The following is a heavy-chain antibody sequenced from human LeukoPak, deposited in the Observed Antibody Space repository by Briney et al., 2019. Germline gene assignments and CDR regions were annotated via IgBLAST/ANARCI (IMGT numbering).Heavy chain of an antibody. Sequence: GGSLRLSCVASGFTFSSYAMSWVRQAPARGLEWVASLRGDGSTFYADSVKARFTLSRDESRNTVYLQLTYLRVEDTAVYYCAKASWVSSADAVLWGQGTPVTVSS. D-gene: IGHD3-16*01. CDR1: GFTFSSYA. CDR2: LRGDGST. J-gene: IGHJ4*02. CDR3: AKASWVSSADAVL. V-gene: IGHV3-23*01.